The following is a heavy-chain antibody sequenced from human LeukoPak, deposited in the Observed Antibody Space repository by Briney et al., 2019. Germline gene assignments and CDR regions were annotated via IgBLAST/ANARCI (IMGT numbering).Heavy chain of an antibody. V-gene: IGHV3-30*18. CDR1: GFTFKNYG. D-gene: IGHD6-19*01. J-gene: IGHJ5*02. CDR2: ISYDGNNK. Sequence: GGSLRLSCEASGFTFKNYGMHWVRQAPGKGLEWVAVISYDGNNKYYADSVKGRFTISRDNSKNTLDLQMNSLRVEDTAMYFCAKVPGREGNSGPDLDPWGQGTLVNVSS. CDR3: AKVPGREGNSGPDLDP.